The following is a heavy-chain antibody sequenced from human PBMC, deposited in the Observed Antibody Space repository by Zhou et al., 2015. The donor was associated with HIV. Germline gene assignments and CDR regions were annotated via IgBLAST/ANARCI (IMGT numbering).Heavy chain of an antibody. CDR2: IIPIFGTA. J-gene: IGHJ3*01. CDR1: GGTFSSYA. CDR3: ARSSVNHDDAFDL. Sequence: QVQLVQSGTEVKKPGSSVKVSCKASGGTFSSYAISWVRQAPGQGLEWMGGIIPIFGTANYAQKFQGRVTITADKSTSTAYMELSSLTSEDTAIYFCARSSVNHDDAFDLWGQGTNLIVSS. V-gene: IGHV1-69*06. D-gene: IGHD1-14*01.